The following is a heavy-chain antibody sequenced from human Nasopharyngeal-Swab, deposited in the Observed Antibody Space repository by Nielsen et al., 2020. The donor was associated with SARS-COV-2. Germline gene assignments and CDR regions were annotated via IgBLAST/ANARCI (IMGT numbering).Heavy chain of an antibody. CDR3: ARDGTAAALDY. CDR1: GFTFSSSG. J-gene: IGHJ4*02. Sequence: SLNISCAASGFTFSSSGMYWVRQAPGKGLEWVAVIWYDGSNKYYADSVKGRFTISRDNSKNTLYLQMNSLRAEDTAVYYCARDGTAAALDYWGQGTLVTVSS. V-gene: IGHV3-33*01. D-gene: IGHD6-13*01. CDR2: IWYDGSNK.